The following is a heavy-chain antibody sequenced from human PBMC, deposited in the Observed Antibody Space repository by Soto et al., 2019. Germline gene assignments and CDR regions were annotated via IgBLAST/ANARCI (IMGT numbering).Heavy chain of an antibody. D-gene: IGHD3-16*01. Sequence: GASVKVSCKASGYTFTSYYMHWVRQAPGQGLEWMGIINPSGGSTSYAQKFQGRVTMTRDTSTSTVYMELSSLRSEDTAVYYCACEMVGDGYKLPMPYWGQGPLVTVSS. V-gene: IGHV1-46*01. CDR2: INPSGGST. J-gene: IGHJ4*02. CDR3: ACEMVGDGYKLPMPY. CDR1: GYTFTSYY.